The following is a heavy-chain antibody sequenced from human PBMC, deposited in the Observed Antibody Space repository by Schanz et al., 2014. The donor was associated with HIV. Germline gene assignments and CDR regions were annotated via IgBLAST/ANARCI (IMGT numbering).Heavy chain of an antibody. V-gene: IGHV1-2*02. J-gene: IGHJ4*02. CDR1: GYAFSDYY. Sequence: QVQLVQSGAEVSEPGASVKVSCKASGYAFSDYYLHWVRKAPGQGLQWMGWINPNSGSTNYARKFQGRVTFSRDTSTGTAYMEVTKLTYDDTAVYYCARDWENNWRYVGGFDSWGLGTLVIVSS. D-gene: IGHD1-20*01. CDR2: INPNSGST. CDR3: ARDWENNWRYVGGFDS.